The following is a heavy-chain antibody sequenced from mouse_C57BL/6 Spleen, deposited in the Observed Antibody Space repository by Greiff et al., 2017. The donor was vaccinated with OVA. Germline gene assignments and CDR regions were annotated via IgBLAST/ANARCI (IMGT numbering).Heavy chain of an antibody. J-gene: IGHJ3*01. CDR1: GFTFSSYG. CDR3: ATVVATPSWFAY. V-gene: IGHV5-6*01. D-gene: IGHD1-1*01. Sequence: EVKLMESGGDLVKPGGSLKLSCAASGFTFSSYGMSWVRQTPDKRLEWVATISSGGSYTYYPDSVKGRFTISRDNAKNTLYLQMSSLKSEDTAMYYCATVVATPSWFAYWGQGTLVTVSA. CDR2: ISSGGSYT.